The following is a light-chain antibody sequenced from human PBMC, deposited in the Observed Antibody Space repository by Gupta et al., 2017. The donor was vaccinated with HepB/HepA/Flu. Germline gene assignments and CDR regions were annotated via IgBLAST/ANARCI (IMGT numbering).Light chain of an antibody. J-gene: IGKJ2*01. Sequence: DIQMTQSPSSLSASVGDRVTITCRASQSITNYLSWYQQKPGKAPKVLIYGASNLQSGVPSRFSGSGSGTDFTLTISKLQPEDFATYYCQQRHSTPRTFGQGTKLEIK. CDR1: QSITNY. CDR3: QQRHSTPRT. V-gene: IGKV1-39*01. CDR2: GAS.